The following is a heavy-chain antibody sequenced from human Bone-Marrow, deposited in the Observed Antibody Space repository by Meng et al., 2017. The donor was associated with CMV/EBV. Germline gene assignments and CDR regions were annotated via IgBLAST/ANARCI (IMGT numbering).Heavy chain of an antibody. V-gene: IGHV3-21*01. D-gene: IGHD1-26*01. CDR2: ISSRSSYI. J-gene: IGHJ4*02. CDR3: ARDMGEWEFDY. CDR1: GFTFSSYS. Sequence: SCAASGFTFSSYSMNWVRQAPGKGLEWVSSISSRSSYIYYADSVKGRFTISRDNAKNSLYLQMNSLRAEDTAVYYCARDMGEWEFDYWGQGTLVTVSS.